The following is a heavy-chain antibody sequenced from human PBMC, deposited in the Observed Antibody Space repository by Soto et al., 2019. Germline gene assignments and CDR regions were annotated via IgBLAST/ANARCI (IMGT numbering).Heavy chain of an antibody. V-gene: IGHV1-69*13. CDR2: IIPLFGTA. J-gene: IGHJ4*02. CDR1: GGTFSNYA. Sequence: SVKVSCKASGGTFSNYAINWVRQAPGQGLEWMGGIIPLFGTADYAQKFQGRVTITADESTSTAYLDLSSLRSEDTAVYYCARPVEMATISRSYLFYWGQGTLVTVSS. CDR3: ARPVEMATISRSYLFY. D-gene: IGHD5-12*01.